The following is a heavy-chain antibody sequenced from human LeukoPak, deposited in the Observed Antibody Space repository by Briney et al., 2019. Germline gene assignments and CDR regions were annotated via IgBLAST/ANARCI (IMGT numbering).Heavy chain of an antibody. V-gene: IGHV1-2*02. CDR3: ARDGSIAALVYFDY. CDR2: INPNSGGT. J-gene: IGHJ4*02. Sequence: GASVKVSCKASGYTFTGYYMHWVRQAPGQGLEWMGWINPNSGGTNYAQKFQGRVTMTRDTSISTAYMELSRLRSDDTAVYYCARDGSIAALVYFDYWGQGTLVTVFS. D-gene: IGHD6-6*01. CDR1: GYTFTGYY.